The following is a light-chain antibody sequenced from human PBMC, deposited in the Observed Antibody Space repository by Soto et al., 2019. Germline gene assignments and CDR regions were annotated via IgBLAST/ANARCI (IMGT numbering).Light chain of an antibody. CDR2: GAS. CDR3: QQYNKWPYA. Sequence: EIVMTQSPAALSVSPGERVTLSCRASQSVRNNLAWYQQKPGQAPRLLIYGASTRAPGIPARFSGSGSGTDFTLTISSLQSEDFAVYYCQQYNKWPYAFGQETKL. V-gene: IGKV3-15*01. J-gene: IGKJ2*01. CDR1: QSVRNN.